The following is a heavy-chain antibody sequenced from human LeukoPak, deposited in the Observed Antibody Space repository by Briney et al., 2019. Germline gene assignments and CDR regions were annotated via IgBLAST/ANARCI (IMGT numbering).Heavy chain of an antibody. CDR3: VRSTGYPQPFDY. Sequence: SETLSLTCAVSGGSIKSNNWWSWVRQPPGKGLEWIGSIYYSGSTYYNPSLKSRVTISVDTSKNQFSLKLSSVTAADTAVYYCVRSTGYPQPFDYWGQGTLVTVSS. D-gene: IGHD3-9*01. V-gene: IGHV4-39*01. J-gene: IGHJ4*02. CDR2: IYYSGST. CDR1: GGSIKSNNW.